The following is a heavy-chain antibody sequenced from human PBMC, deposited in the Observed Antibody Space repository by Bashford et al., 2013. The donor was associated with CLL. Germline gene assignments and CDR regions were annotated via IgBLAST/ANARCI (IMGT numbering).Heavy chain of an antibody. CDR1: GYTFTGYY. D-gene: IGHD6-13*01. CDR2: INPKSGDT. V-gene: IGHV1-2*06. CDR3: VAGGSGIAADGDETADC. J-gene: IGHJ4*02. Sequence: ASVKVSCKAYGYTFTGYYMHWVRQAPGQGLEWMGRINPKSGDTGYAQKFQGRVTMTRDTSISTAYMELRRLRSDDTAVYYCVAGGSGIAADGDETADCWGQGTLVTVSS.